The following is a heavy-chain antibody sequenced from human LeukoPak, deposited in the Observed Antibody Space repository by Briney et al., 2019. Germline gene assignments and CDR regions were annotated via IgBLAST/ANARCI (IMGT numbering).Heavy chain of an antibody. CDR3: ANAKQWLAFDS. CDR1: GGSISTYY. CDR2: IYDSVST. V-gene: IGHV4-59*01. J-gene: IGHJ4*02. Sequence: PSETLSLTCTVSGGSISTYYWSWFRQPPGEGLEWIGNIYDSVSTNYNPSLKSRVTISLDTSKNQFSLKLTSVTAADTAIYYCANAKQWLAFDSWGQGALVTVSS. D-gene: IGHD6-19*01.